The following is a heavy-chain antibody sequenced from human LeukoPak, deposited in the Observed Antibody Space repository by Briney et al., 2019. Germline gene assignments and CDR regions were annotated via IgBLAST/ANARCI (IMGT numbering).Heavy chain of an antibody. CDR3: ARHTIGAFDI. J-gene: IGHJ3*02. V-gene: IGHV1-69*06. CDR1: GGTFSSYA. CDR2: IIPIFGTA. D-gene: IGHD3-9*01. Sequence: SVKVSCKASGGTFSSYAISWVRQAPGQGLEWMGGIIPIFGTANYAQKFQGRVTITADKSTGTAYMELSSLRSEDTAVYYCARHTIGAFDIWGQGTMVTVSS.